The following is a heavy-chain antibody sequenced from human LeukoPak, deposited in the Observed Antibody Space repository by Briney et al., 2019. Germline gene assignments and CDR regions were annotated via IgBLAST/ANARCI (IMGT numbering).Heavy chain of an antibody. Sequence: GVSLRLSCVASGLTFSSYAMSWVRQAPGKGLEWVSAISGSGGRTYYAGSVKGRFTISRDNSKNTLSLQMNSLRAEDTAVYYCAKGGNWNSEGRFDPWGQGTLVTVSS. D-gene: IGHD1-7*01. J-gene: IGHJ5*02. CDR1: GLTFSSYA. V-gene: IGHV3-23*01. CDR3: AKGGNWNSEGRFDP. CDR2: ISGSGGRT.